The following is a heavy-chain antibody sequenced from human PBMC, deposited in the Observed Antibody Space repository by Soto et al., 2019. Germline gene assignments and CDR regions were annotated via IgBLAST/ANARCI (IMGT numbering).Heavy chain of an antibody. Sequence: EVQLVESGGGLVQPGGSLRLSCAASGFTFSSYWMHWGRQAPGKGLVWVSSISTDASSTSYADPVKGRFTISRDNAKNTLYLQMNSVSAEDTAVYYCARLPNKSPQNWGQGTLVIVSP. CDR1: GFTFSSYW. V-gene: IGHV3-74*01. J-gene: IGHJ1*01. CDR2: ISTDASST. CDR3: ARLPNKSPQN.